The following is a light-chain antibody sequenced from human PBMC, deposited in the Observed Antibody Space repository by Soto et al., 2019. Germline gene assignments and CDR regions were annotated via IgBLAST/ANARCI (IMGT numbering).Light chain of an antibody. Sequence: DIVMTQSPLSLPVTPGEPASISCRSSQSLLHSNGYNYLYWYLQKPGQSPQLLIYLGSNRASGVPDRFSGSGSGTDFTLKISRVEAEDVGVYYCMQALQTPLTFGQGTKVEIK. CDR2: LGS. V-gene: IGKV2-28*01. J-gene: IGKJ1*01. CDR3: MQALQTPLT. CDR1: QSLLHSNGYNY.